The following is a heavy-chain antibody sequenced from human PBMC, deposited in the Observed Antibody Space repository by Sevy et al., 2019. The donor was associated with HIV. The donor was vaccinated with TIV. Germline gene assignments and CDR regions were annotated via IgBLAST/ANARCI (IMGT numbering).Heavy chain of an antibody. CDR2: ISAYNGKT. Sequence: ASVKVSCKASGYTFTSYGISWVRQAPGQGLEWMGWISAYNGKTNYAQKLQGRVTMTTDTSTSTAYMELRSLRSDDTAVYYCARDKGSGYESHFDYWGQGTLVTVSS. J-gene: IGHJ4*02. D-gene: IGHD5-12*01. V-gene: IGHV1-18*01. CDR3: ARDKGSGYESHFDY. CDR1: GYTFTSYG.